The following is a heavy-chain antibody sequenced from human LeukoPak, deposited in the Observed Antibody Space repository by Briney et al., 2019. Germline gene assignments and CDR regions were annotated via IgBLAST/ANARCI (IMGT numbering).Heavy chain of an antibody. Sequence: GGSLRLSCAASGFSFSSLGMHWVRQAPGKGLEWVAFIRYDETNKFYADSVKGRFTISRDNSNNTLYLQMNSLRAEDSAVYHCAKSQRGYCSSTSCYGDYWGQGTLATVSS. CDR1: GFSFSSLG. CDR2: IRYDETNK. D-gene: IGHD2-2*03. J-gene: IGHJ4*02. CDR3: AKSQRGYCSSTSCYGDY. V-gene: IGHV3-30*02.